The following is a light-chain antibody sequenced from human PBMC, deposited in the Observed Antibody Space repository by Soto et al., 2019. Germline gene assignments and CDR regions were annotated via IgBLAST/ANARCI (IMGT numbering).Light chain of an antibody. CDR3: QQFDSVPCT. CDR2: DAS. J-gene: IGKJ2*02. Sequence: DIQMTQSPSSLSASVGDRVTITCQASQDINNYLIWYQHKPGKAPKLLIYDASTLGTGVSSRFSGGGSGTHFTFTISSLQPEDIATYYCQQFDSVPCTFGQGTKSELK. CDR1: QDINNY. V-gene: IGKV1-33*01.